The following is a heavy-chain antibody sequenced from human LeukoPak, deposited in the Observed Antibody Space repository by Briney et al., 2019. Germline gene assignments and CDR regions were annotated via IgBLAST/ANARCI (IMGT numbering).Heavy chain of an antibody. V-gene: IGHV4-34*01. CDR1: GGSFSGYY. CDR3: SRAQYQLPPLYYYMDV. D-gene: IGHD2-2*01. J-gene: IGHJ6*03. Sequence: SETLSLTCAVYGGSFSGYYWSWIRQPPGKGLEWIGEINHSGSTNYNPSLKSRVTISVDTSKNQFSLKLSSVTAADTAVYYCSRAQYQLPPLYYYMDVWGKGTTVTVSS. CDR2: INHSGST.